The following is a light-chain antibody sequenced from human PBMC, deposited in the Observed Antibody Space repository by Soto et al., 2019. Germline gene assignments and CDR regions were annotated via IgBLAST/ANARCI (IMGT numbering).Light chain of an antibody. V-gene: IGLV2-14*01. CDR1: SSDFGASTI. Sequence: QSALTQPASVSGSPGQSITISCTGPSSDFGASTIVSWYQQHPGKAPTVVIYHVSDRPSGVSNRFSGSKSGNTASLTISGLQAEDEANYDCSTYMTSTASYVFGPGTKLTVL. CDR3: STYMTSTASYV. CDR2: HVS. J-gene: IGLJ1*01.